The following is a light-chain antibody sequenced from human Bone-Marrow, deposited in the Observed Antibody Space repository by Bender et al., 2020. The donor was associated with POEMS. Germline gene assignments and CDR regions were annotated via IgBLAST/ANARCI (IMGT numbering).Light chain of an antibody. CDR2: EVS. CDR3: LSYSPIFALV. V-gene: IGLV2-14*01. J-gene: IGLJ3*02. CDR1: SSDIGTYNF. Sequence: QSALTQPASVSGSPGQSITISCTGTSSDIGTYNFVSWYQQHPGKAPKLIMSEVSNRPSGVSSRFSGSKSDNTASLTVSGLQPEDEADYYCLSYSPIFALVFGGGTKVTVL.